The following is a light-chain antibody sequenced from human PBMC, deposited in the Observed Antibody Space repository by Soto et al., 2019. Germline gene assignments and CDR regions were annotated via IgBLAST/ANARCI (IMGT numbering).Light chain of an antibody. Sequence: EIVLTQSPATLSLSPVERATLSCMASQTIDTNLAWYQQKPGQAPRLLIFAASTRATGIPARFSGSGSGTEFSLTITSLQSEDFALYYCQQYNNRPPWTFGQGTKVDIK. J-gene: IGKJ1*01. V-gene: IGKV3-15*01. CDR3: QQYNNRPPWT. CDR1: QTIDTN. CDR2: AAS.